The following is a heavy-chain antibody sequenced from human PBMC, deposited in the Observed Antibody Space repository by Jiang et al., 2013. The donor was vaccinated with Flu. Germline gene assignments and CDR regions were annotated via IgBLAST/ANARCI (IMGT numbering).Heavy chain of an antibody. V-gene: IGHV3-33*01. CDR3: ARDLRVVDFWSGYYFDYGMDV. CDR2: IWYDGSNK. J-gene: IGHJ6*02. Sequence: RQAPGKGLEWVAVIWYDGSNKYYADSVKGRFTISRDNSKNTLYLQMNSLRAEDTAVYYCARDLRVVDFWSGYYFDYGMDVWGQGTTVTVSS. D-gene: IGHD3-3*01.